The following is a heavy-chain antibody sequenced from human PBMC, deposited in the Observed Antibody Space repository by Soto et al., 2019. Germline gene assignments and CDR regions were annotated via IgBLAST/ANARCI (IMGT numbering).Heavy chain of an antibody. D-gene: IGHD6-13*01. CDR3: ARGGSSWYGSDYFDY. J-gene: IGHJ4*02. Sequence: PGGSLRLSCAASGFTFSSYDMHWVRQATGKGLEWVSAIGTAGDTYYPGSVKGRFTISRENAKNSLYLQMNSLRAGDTAVYYCARGGSSWYGSDYFDYWGQGTLVTVSS. CDR1: GFTFSSYD. CDR2: IGTAGDT. V-gene: IGHV3-13*01.